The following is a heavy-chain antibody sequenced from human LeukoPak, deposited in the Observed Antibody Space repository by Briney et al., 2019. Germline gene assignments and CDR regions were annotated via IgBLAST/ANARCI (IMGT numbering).Heavy chain of an antibody. CDR3: AREQWLGSFYYYYYGLDV. J-gene: IGHJ6*02. Sequence: ASVKVSCKASGYTFTSYYTHWVRQAPGQGLEWMGIINPGGDRTDFAQKFQGRVTITRDTSANTAYMELSSLRSEDTAVYYCAREQWLGSFYYYYYGLDVWGQGTTVTVSS. CDR1: GYTFTSYY. V-gene: IGHV1-46*01. CDR2: INPGGDRT. D-gene: IGHD6-19*01.